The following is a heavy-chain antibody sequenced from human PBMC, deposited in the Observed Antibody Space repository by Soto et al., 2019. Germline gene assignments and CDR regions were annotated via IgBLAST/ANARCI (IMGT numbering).Heavy chain of an antibody. Sequence: QVQLLDSGGGVVQPGRSLRLSCVVSGFTFSTYAMYWVRQAPGKGLEWVALISFDGSSEYYADSVKGRFTISRDNPKDTLYLQMNSLRAEDTAVFYCARSVRGVVNTGIDYWGQGTLVTVSS. D-gene: IGHD3-10*01. CDR1: GFTFSTYA. V-gene: IGHV3-30*04. CDR3: ARSVRGVVNTGIDY. CDR2: ISFDGSSE. J-gene: IGHJ4*02.